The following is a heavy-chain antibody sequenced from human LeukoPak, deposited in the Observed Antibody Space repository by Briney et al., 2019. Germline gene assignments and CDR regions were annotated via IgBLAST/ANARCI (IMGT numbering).Heavy chain of an antibody. V-gene: IGHV5-51*01. D-gene: IGHD6-13*01. CDR2: IYPGDSDT. CDR3: ARLIEGSSWSDYFDY. CDR1: GYSFTSYW. J-gene: IGHJ4*02. Sequence: ESLKISCKGSGYSFTSYWIGWVRQMPGKGLEWMGIIYPGDSDTRYSPSFQGQVTISADKSISTAYLQWSSLKASDTAMYYCARLIEGSSWSDYFDYWGQGTLVTVSS.